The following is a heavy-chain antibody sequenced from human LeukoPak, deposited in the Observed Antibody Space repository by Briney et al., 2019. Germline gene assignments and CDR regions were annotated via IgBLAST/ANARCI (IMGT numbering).Heavy chain of an antibody. CDR1: GFTFSSYW. Sequence: PGGSLRLSCAASGFTFSSYWMSWVRQAPGKGLEWVANIKQDGSEKYYVDSVEGRFTISRDNAKNSLYLQMNSLRAEDTAVYYCARGLYYYDSSGYLVYWGQGTLVTVSS. J-gene: IGHJ4*02. D-gene: IGHD3-22*01. CDR2: IKQDGSEK. CDR3: ARGLYYYDSSGYLVY. V-gene: IGHV3-7*01.